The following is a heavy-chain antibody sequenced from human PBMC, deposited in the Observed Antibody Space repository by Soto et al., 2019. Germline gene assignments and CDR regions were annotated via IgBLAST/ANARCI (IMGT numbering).Heavy chain of an antibody. V-gene: IGHV3-30-3*01. Sequence: PGGSLRLSCAASGFTFSSYAMHWVRQAPGKGLEWVAVISYDGSNKYYADSVKGRFTISRDNSKNTLYLQMNSLRAEDTAVYYCARDAYCSGGSCYYYYYGMDVWGQGTTVTVSS. CDR2: ISYDGSNK. D-gene: IGHD2-15*01. CDR1: GFTFSSYA. CDR3: ARDAYCSGGSCYYYYYGMDV. J-gene: IGHJ6*02.